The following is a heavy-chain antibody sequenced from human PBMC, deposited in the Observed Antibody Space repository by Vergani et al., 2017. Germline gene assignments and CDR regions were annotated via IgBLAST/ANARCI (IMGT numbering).Heavy chain of an antibody. J-gene: IGHJ4*02. CDR3: AKDEVYSSGYQIFDY. CDR2: IRYDGSNK. Sequence: QVQLVESGGGVGQPGGSLRLSCASSGFTFSRYGMHWVRQAPGRGVGWVAFIRYDGSNKYYADSVKGRFTISRDNSKNTLYLQMNSLRAEDTAVYYCAKDEVYSSGYQIFDYWGQGTLVTVSS. V-gene: IGHV3-30*02. D-gene: IGHD6-19*01. CDR1: GFTFSRYG.